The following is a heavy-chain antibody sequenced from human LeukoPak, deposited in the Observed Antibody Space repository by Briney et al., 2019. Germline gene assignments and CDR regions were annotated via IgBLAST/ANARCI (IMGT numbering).Heavy chain of an antibody. CDR3: ARDPGGIGNWVYFDY. J-gene: IGHJ4*02. V-gene: IGHV3-30*04. Sequence: PGGSLRLSCAASGFTFSSYAMHWVRQAPGKGLEWVAVISYDGSNKYYADSVKGRFTISRDNSKNTLYLQMNSLRAGDTAVYYCARDPGGIGNWVYFDYWGQGTLVTVSS. D-gene: IGHD1-1*01. CDR1: GFTFSSYA. CDR2: ISYDGSNK.